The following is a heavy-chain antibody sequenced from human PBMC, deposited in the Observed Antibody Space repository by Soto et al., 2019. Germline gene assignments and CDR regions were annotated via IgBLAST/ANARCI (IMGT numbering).Heavy chain of an antibody. CDR3: ARAGWDGGSCYTLVGLRYGMDV. CDR1: GFTFSSYA. V-gene: IGHV3-30-3*01. CDR2: ISYDGNNK. D-gene: IGHD2-15*01. Sequence: QVQLVESGGGVVQPGRSLRLSCAASGFTFSSYAMYWVRQAPGKGLEWVAVISYDGNNKYYANSVKGRFTISRDNSKNTLYLQMNSLRTDDMAVYYCARAGWDGGSCYTLVGLRYGMDVWGQGTTVTVSS. J-gene: IGHJ6*02.